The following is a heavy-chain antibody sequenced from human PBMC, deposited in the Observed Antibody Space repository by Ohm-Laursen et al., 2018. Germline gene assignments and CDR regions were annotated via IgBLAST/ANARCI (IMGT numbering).Heavy chain of an antibody. CDR2: ISFSGSHI. Sequence: SLRLSCAASGLTLKSYSMNWVRQAPGKGLEWVSSISFSGSHIYYADSVKGRFTISRDNAKTTLYLQMNSLRAEDTAVYYCARGGQQQVEDYWGQGTLVTVSS. CDR3: ARGGQQQVEDY. J-gene: IGHJ4*02. D-gene: IGHD6-13*01. V-gene: IGHV3-21*04. CDR1: GLTLKSYS.